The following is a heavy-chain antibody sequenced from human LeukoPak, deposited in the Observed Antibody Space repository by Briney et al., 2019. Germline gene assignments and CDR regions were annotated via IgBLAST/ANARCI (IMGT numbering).Heavy chain of an antibody. CDR3: ARVARVDWLTDDY. CDR2: IYYSGST. CDR1: GGSISSYY. J-gene: IGHJ4*02. V-gene: IGHV4-59*01. D-gene: IGHD3/OR15-3a*01. Sequence: PSETLSLTCTVSGGSISSYYWSWIRQPPGKGLEWIGYIYYSGSTNYNPSLKSRVTISVDTSKNQFSLKLSSVTAADTAVYYCARVARVDWLTDDYWGQGTLVTVSS.